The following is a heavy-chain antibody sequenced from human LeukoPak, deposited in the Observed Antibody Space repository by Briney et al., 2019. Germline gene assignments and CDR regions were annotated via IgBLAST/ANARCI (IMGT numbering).Heavy chain of an antibody. D-gene: IGHD3-3*01. J-gene: IGHJ4*02. Sequence: EASAKVSCKASGYTFTSYGISWVRQAPGQGLEWRGWISAYNGNKNYAQKLQGRVTMTTYTSTSTAYMELRSLRSDDTAVYYCERYDFWSGYLPDYWGQGTLVTVSS. V-gene: IGHV1-18*01. CDR1: GYTFTSYG. CDR3: ERYDFWSGYLPDY. CDR2: ISAYNGNK.